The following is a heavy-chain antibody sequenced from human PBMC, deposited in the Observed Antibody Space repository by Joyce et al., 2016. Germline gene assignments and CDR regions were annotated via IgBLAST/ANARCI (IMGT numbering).Heavy chain of an antibody. CDR2: IRSDSTYR. V-gene: IGHV3-21*02. Sequence: EVQLVESGGGLVKPGGSLRISCAASGFTFSTSSMRWFRRAPGKVLEWVSAIRSDSTYRFYADSVKGRFTVSRDNAKNSLYLQMNSLRAEDTAVFFCARGGIVYDYSMDLWGQGTTVTVSS. D-gene: IGHD3-22*01. J-gene: IGHJ6*02. CDR1: GFTFSTSS. CDR3: ARGGIVYDYSMDL.